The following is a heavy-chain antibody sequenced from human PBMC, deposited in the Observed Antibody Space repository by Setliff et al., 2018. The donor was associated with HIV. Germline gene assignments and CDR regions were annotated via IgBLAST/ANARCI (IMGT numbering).Heavy chain of an antibody. D-gene: IGHD6-13*01. CDR1: GGSISRGSYY. Sequence: PSETLSLTCTVSGGSISRGSYYWSWIRQPAGKGLEWIGRIYTSGSIHYNPSLKSRVTISVDTSKNQFSLKVSSVNAPDTAAYFCAREDGEYTSSPRWFDPWGQGTQVTVSS. V-gene: IGHV4-61*02. J-gene: IGHJ5*02. CDR2: IYTSGSI. CDR3: AREDGEYTSSPRWFDP.